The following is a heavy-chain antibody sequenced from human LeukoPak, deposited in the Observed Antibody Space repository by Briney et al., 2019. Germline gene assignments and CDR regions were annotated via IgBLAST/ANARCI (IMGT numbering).Heavy chain of an antibody. CDR2: IYYSGST. J-gene: IGHJ4*02. Sequence: SETLSLTCAVYGGSFSGYYWSWIRQPPGKGLEWIGSIYYSGSTYYNPSLRSRVTISVDTSKNQFSLKLSSVTAADTAVYYCARVSNGGSPDYWGQGTLVTVSS. CDR1: GGSFSGYY. V-gene: IGHV4-34*01. CDR3: ARVSNGGSPDY. D-gene: IGHD4-23*01.